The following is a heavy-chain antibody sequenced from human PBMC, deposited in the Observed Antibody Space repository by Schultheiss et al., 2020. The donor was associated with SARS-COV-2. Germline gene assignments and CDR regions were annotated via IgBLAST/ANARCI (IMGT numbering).Heavy chain of an antibody. CDR3: ARDNVVYNWNDLQQYNWFDP. CDR1: GGSVSSGSYY. V-gene: IGHV4-61*01. Sequence: SETLSLTCTVSGGSVSSGSYYWSWIRQPPGKGLEWIGYIYYSGSTNYNPSLKSRVTISVDTSKNQFSLKLSSVTAADTAVYYCARDNVVYNWNDLQQYNWFDPWGQGTLVTVSS. D-gene: IGHD1-1*01. J-gene: IGHJ5*02. CDR2: IYYSGST.